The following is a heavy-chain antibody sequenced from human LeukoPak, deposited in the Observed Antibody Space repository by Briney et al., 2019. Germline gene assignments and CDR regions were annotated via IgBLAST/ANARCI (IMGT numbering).Heavy chain of an antibody. V-gene: IGHV4-38-2*01. J-gene: IGHJ5*02. CDR3: ARQLWLRNWFDP. D-gene: IGHD5-18*01. CDR1: GYSISSGYY. Sequence: PSETLSLTCAVSGYSISSGYYWGWIRQPPGKGLEWIGSIYHSGSTYYNPSLKSRVTISVDTSKNQFSLKLSSVTAADTAVYYCARQLWLRNWFDPWGQGPLVTVSS. CDR2: IYHSGST.